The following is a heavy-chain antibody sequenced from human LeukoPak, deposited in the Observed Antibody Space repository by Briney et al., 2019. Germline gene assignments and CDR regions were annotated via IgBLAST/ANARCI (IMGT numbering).Heavy chain of an antibody. CDR2: ITPIFGTA. V-gene: IGHV1-69*13. D-gene: IGHD3-3*01. Sequence: GASVKVSCKASGGTFSSYAISWMRQAPGQGLEWMGGITPIFGTANYAQKFQGRVTITADESTSTAYMELSSLRSEDTAVYYCARGAYDFWSGYLVPYYYYMDVWGKGTTVTVSS. J-gene: IGHJ6*03. CDR3: ARGAYDFWSGYLVPYYYYMDV. CDR1: GGTFSSYA.